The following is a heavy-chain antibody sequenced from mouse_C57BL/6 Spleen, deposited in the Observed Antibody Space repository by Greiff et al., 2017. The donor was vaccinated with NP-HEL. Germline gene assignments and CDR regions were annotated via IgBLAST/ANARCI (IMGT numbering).Heavy chain of an antibody. J-gene: IGHJ4*01. Sequence: VQLQQSGTVLARPGASVKMSCKTSGYTFTSYWMHWVNQRPGQGLEWIGAIYPGNSDTSYNQKFKGKAKLTAVTSASTAYLELSSLTNEDSAGYYCTRVDYYYAMDYWGQGTSVTVSS. CDR3: TRVDYYYAMDY. V-gene: IGHV1-5*01. D-gene: IGHD2-4*01. CDR2: IYPGNSDT. CDR1: GYTFTSYW.